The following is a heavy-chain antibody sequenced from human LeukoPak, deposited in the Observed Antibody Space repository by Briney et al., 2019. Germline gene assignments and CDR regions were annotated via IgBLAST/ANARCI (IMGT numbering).Heavy chain of an antibody. J-gene: IGHJ4*02. CDR1: GGSISSGDYY. V-gene: IGHV4-30-4*08. CDR3: ARGEAGASEFDY. CDR2: IYYSGST. D-gene: IGHD1-26*01. Sequence: SETLSLTCTVSGGSISSGDYYWSWIRQPPGKGLEWIGYIYYSGSTYYNPSLKSRVTISVDTSKNQFSLKLSSVTAADTAVYYCARGEAGASEFDYWGQGTLVTVSS.